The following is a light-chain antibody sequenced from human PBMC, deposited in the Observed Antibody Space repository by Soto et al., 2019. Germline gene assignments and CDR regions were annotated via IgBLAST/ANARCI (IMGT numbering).Light chain of an antibody. Sequence: QSVLIQPPSASGTPGQRVTISCSGSSSNIGSNYVYWYQQVPGTAPKLLIYRSNQRPSGVPDRFSGSKSGTLASLAISGLRSEDEADYYCAAWDDSLSGPVFGGGTKVTVL. V-gene: IGLV1-47*01. CDR1: SSNIGSNY. CDR2: RSN. J-gene: IGLJ2*01. CDR3: AAWDDSLSGPV.